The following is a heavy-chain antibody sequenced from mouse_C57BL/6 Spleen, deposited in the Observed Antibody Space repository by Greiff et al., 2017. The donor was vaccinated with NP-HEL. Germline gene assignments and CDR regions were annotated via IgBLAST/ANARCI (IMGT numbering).Heavy chain of an antibody. D-gene: IGHD2-3*01. CDR3: ASRGDGYTWFAY. J-gene: IGHJ3*01. Sequence: QVQLQQPGAELVKPGASVKMSCKASGYTFTSYWITWVKQRPGQGLEWIGDIYPGSGSTNYNEKFKSKATLTVDTSSSTAYMQLSSLTSEDSAVYYSASRGDGYTWFAYWGQGTLVTVSA. V-gene: IGHV1-55*01. CDR1: GYTFTSYW. CDR2: IYPGSGST.